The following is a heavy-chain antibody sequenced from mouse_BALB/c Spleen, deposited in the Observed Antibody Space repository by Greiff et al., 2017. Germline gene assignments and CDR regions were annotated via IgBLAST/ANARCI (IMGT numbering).Heavy chain of an antibody. CDR1: GFTFSDYY. J-gene: IGHJ4*01. V-gene: IGHV5-4*02. CDR2: ISDGGSYT. Sequence: EVKLMESGGGLVKPGGSLKLSCAASGFTFSDYYMYWVRQTPEKRLEWVATISDGGSYTYYPDSVKGRFTISRDNAKNNLYLQMSSLKSEDTAMYYCARVYYRYGYAMDYWGQGTSVTVSS. D-gene: IGHD2-14*01. CDR3: ARVYYRYGYAMDY.